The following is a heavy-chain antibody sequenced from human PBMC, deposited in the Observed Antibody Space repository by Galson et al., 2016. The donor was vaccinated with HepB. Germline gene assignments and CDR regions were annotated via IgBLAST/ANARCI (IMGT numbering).Heavy chain of an antibody. V-gene: IGHV5-10-1*01. CDR2: IDPNDSYT. CDR3: ARAPHGTGPPLIYFDY. J-gene: IGHJ4*02. CDR1: GYSFTNYC. Sequence: QSGAEVKKPGESLRISCQGSGYSFTNYCISWLRQMPGKGLEWMGRIDPNDSYTKYSPSFEGHVTISADKSITTAYLQWSSLKAPATAMYYCARAPHGTGPPLIYFDYWGQGTLVTVSS. D-gene: IGHD2-8*02.